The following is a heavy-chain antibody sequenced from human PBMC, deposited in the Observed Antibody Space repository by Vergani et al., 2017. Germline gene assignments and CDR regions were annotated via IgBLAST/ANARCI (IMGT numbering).Heavy chain of an antibody. CDR2: TYYRSKWYN. J-gene: IGHJ5*02. CDR3: ARGEYYDFWSENWFDP. V-gene: IGHV6-1*01. CDR1: GDSVSSNSAA. Sequence: QVQLQESGPGLVKPSQTLSLTCAISGDSVSSNSAAWNWIRQSPSRGLECLGRTYYRSKWYNDYAVSVKSRITINPDTSKNQFSLQLNSVTPEDTAVYYCARGEYYDFWSENWFDPWGQGTLVTVSS. D-gene: IGHD3-3*01.